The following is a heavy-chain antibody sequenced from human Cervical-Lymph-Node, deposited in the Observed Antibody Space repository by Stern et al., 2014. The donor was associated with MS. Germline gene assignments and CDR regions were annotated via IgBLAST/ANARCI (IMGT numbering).Heavy chain of an antibody. CDR1: GYTFTSYG. D-gene: IGHD6-19*01. J-gene: IGHJ4*02. V-gene: IGHV1-18*01. Sequence: QVQLVQSGAAVKKPGASVKVSCKASGYTFTSYGISWVRQAPGQGLEWLGSTTPSNGTPNYAQKLQRRRTTTTATSTSTAYMELRSRRSDDTAVYYCARVEQWLVFFDYWGQGTLVTVSS. CDR2: TTPSNGTP. CDR3: ARVEQWLVFFDY.